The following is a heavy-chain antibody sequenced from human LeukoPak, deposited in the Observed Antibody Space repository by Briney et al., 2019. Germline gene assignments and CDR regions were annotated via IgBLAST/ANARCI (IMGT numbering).Heavy chain of an antibody. CDR2: ISGSGGST. CDR3: AKGAAAGSRVAEYFQH. D-gene: IGHD6-13*01. V-gene: IGHV3-23*01. Sequence: GGSLRLSCAACGLTFSSYAMSWVRQAPGKGLEWVSAISGSGGSTYYADSVKGRFTISRGNSKNTLYLQMNSLRAEDTAVYYCAKGAAAGSRVAEYFQHWGQGTLVTVSS. CDR1: GLTFSSYA. J-gene: IGHJ1*01.